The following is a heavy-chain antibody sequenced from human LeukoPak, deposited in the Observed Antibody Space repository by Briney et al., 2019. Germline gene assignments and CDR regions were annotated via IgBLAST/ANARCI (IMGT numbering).Heavy chain of an antibody. Sequence: ASVTVSCKASGYTFTNYGISWVRQAPGQGLEWMGWISAYNGNTNYAQKLQGRVTMTTDTSTSTAYMELRSLRSDDTAVYYCARGGDRTPRYGMDVWGQGTTVTVSS. CDR1: GYTFTNYG. CDR3: ARGGDRTPRYGMDV. D-gene: IGHD4-17*01. CDR2: ISAYNGNT. J-gene: IGHJ6*02. V-gene: IGHV1-18*01.